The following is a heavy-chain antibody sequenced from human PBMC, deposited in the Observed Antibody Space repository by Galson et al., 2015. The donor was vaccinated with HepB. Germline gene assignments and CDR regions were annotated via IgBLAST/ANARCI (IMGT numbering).Heavy chain of an antibody. J-gene: IGHJ4*02. CDR1: GFTFANSA. CDR2: ISGSDGTT. Sequence: SLRLSCATSGFTFANSAMSWVRQAPGKGLEWVSSISGSDGTTYYADFVKGRSTISRDNSKDTLYLQMNSLRAEDTAVYCCAKTIAAAGYYFHDWGQGTLVSVSS. CDR3: AKTIAAAGYYFHD. V-gene: IGHV3-23*01. D-gene: IGHD6-13*01.